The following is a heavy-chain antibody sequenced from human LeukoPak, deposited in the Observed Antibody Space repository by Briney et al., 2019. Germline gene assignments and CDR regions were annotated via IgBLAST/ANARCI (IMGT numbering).Heavy chain of an antibody. Sequence: GGSLRLSCVVSGFTFSNYWMAWVRQAPGKGLEWVAKIKEDGSQKRYVDSVKGRFTISRDNAEKLLHLQMNSLRAEDTAVYYCAKGNPGVDYWGQGTLVTVSS. CDR1: GFTFSNYW. CDR3: AKGNPGVDY. CDR2: IKEDGSQK. J-gene: IGHJ4*02. V-gene: IGHV3-7*03.